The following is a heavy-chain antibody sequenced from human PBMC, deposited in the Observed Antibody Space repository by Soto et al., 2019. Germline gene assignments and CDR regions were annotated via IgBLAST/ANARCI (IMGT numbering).Heavy chain of an antibody. V-gene: IGHV4-31*03. CDR2: IYYSGST. J-gene: IGHJ6*02. CDR3: ARDGHSYGYPSTLGGMDV. CDR1: GGSISSGGYY. Sequence: QVQLQESGPGLVKPSQTQSLTCTVSGGSISSGGYYWSWIRQHPGKGLEWIGYIYYSGSTYYNPSLKSRVTISVDTSKNQSSLKLSSVTAADTAVYYCARDGHSYGYPSTLGGMDVWGQGTTVTVSS. D-gene: IGHD5-18*01.